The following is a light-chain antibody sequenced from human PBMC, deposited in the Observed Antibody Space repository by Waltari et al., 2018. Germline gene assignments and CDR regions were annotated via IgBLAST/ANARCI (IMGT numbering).Light chain of an antibody. CDR2: DNN. CDR3: GTWDSSLSAVV. V-gene: IGLV1-51*01. J-gene: IGLJ2*01. CDR1: SSNIGNNY. Sequence: QSVLTQPPSVSAAPGQTVTISCSGSSSNIGNNYLSRYQQRPGTAPKLLIYDNNKRPSGIPDRFSGSKSGTSATLGITGLQTGDEADYYCGTWDSSLSAVVFGGGTKLTVL.